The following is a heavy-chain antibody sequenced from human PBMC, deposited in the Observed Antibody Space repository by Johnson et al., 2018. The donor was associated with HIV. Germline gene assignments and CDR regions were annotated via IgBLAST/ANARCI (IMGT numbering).Heavy chain of an antibody. CDR2: ISYDGGNK. J-gene: IGHJ3*02. CDR3: AKVRYSSSRGAFDI. D-gene: IGHD6-13*01. Sequence: QVQLVESGGGVVQPGRSLRLSCAASVFTFSSYGMHWVHQAPGKGLEWVAVISYDGGNKYYADSVKGRFTISRDNSKNTVYLQMNSLRAEDTALYYCAKVRYSSSRGAFDIWGQGTMVTVSS. CDR1: VFTFSSYG. V-gene: IGHV3-30*18.